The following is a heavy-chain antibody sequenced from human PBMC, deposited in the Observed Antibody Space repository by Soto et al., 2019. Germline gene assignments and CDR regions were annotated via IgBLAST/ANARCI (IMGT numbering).Heavy chain of an antibody. V-gene: IGHV3-23*01. CDR2: ISGSGGST. D-gene: IGHD4-17*01. J-gene: IGHJ4*02. CDR3: AKEIGAPDYGGRDY. Sequence: PMGSLRLSCAASGFTFSSYAMSWVRQAPGKGLEWVSAISGSGGSTYYADSVKGRFTISRDNSKNTLYLQMNSLRAEDTAVYYCAKEIGAPDYGGRDYWGQGTLVTVSS. CDR1: GFTFSSYA.